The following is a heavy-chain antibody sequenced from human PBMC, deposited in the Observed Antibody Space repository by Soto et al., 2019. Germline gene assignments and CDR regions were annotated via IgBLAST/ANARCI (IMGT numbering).Heavy chain of an antibody. CDR2: IIPIFGTA. V-gene: IGHV1-69*13. CDR3: ARGRRITIFGVVTPQDYYYYYGMDV. J-gene: IGHJ6*02. CDR1: GGTFSSYA. D-gene: IGHD3-3*01. Sequence: SVKVSCKASGGTFSSYAISWVRQAPGQGLEWMGGIIPIFGTANYAQKFQGRVTITADESTSTAYMELSSLRSEDTVVYYCARGRRITIFGVVTPQDYYYYYGMDVWGQGTTVTVSS.